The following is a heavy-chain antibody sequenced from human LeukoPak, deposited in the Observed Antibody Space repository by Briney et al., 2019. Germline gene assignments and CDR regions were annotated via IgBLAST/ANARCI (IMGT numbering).Heavy chain of an antibody. V-gene: IGHV3-23*01. CDR2: ISGSGDST. CDR1: GFTFSSYA. J-gene: IGHJ4*02. CDR3: AKAHLLEWFRLFDY. D-gene: IGHD3-3*01. Sequence: PGWSLRLSCAASGFTFSSYAMSWVRQAPGKGLEWVSGISGSGDSTYYADSVKGRFTISRDNSKNTLYLQMNSLRAEDTAVYYCAKAHLLEWFRLFDYWGQGTLVTVSS.